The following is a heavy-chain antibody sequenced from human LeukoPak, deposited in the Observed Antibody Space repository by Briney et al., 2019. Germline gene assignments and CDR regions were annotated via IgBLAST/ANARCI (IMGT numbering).Heavy chain of an antibody. CDR3: AREMQLST. J-gene: IGHJ3*01. D-gene: IGHD3-16*02. CDR1: GFTFSGSA. CDR2: ISYSGANS. Sequence: GGSLRLSCAAYGFTFSGSAMSWVRQAPGEGLEWVSLISYSGANSYYADSVRGRFTISRDNSKDTLFLQMNSLRAEDTAIYYCAREMQLSTWGLGTMVTVFS. V-gene: IGHV3-23*01.